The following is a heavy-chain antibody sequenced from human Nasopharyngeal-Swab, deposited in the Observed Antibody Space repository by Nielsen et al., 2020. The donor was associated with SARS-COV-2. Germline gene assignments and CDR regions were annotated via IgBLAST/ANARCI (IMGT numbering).Heavy chain of an antibody. D-gene: IGHD4/OR15-4a*01. J-gene: IGHJ4*02. Sequence: ASVKVSCKASGYTFTSYDINWVRQATGQGLEWMGWMNPNSGNTGYAQKFQGRVTMTRNTSISIAYMELSSLRSEDTAVYYCARGHMRSGLLTHYYFDYWGQGTLVTVSS. CDR1: GYTFTSYD. V-gene: IGHV1-8*01. CDR2: MNPNSGNT. CDR3: ARGHMRSGLLTHYYFDY.